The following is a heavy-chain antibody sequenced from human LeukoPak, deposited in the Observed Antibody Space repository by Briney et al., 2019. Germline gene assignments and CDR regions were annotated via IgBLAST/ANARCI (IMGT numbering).Heavy chain of an antibody. J-gene: IGHJ3*02. CDR1: GYTFTSYY. D-gene: IGHD4-23*01. CDR3: ASERGGNSYFVVSAFDI. CDR2: INPSGGST. Sequence: ASVKVSCKASGYTFTSYYMHWVRQAPGQGLEWMGIINPSGGSTSYAQKFQGRVTTTRDMSTSTVYMELSSLRSEDTAVYYCASERGGNSYFVVSAFDIWGQGTMVTVSS. V-gene: IGHV1-46*01.